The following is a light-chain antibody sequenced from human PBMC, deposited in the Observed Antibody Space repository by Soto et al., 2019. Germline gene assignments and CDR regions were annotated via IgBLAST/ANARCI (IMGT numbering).Light chain of an antibody. V-gene: IGKV3-20*01. CDR3: QQYSNWPPFT. Sequence: EIVLTQSPGTLSLSPGGTATLSFRASQSLGSSSLAWYKQKPGQTPTLLIFGASSRATGIPDRFSGSGSGTEFTLTISSLQSADSAVYYCQQYSNWPPFTFGQGTRLEIK. CDR1: QSLGSSS. J-gene: IGKJ5*01. CDR2: GAS.